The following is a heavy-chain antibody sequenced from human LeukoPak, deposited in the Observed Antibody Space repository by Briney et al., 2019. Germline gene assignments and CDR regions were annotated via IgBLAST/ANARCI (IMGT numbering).Heavy chain of an antibody. CDR3: ARRASDDGMDV. V-gene: IGHV3-11*01. CDR2: ISSSGSTI. Sequence: GGFLRLSCAASGFTFSDYYMSWIRQAPGKGLEWVSYISSSGSTIYYADSVKGRFTISRDNAKNSLYLQMNSLRAEDTTVYYCARRASDDGMDVWGQGTTVTVSS. CDR1: GFTFSDYY. J-gene: IGHJ6*02.